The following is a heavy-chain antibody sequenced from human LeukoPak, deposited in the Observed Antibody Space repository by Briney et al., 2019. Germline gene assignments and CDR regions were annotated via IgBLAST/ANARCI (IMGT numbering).Heavy chain of an antibody. D-gene: IGHD3-10*01. J-gene: IGHJ4*02. V-gene: IGHV3-48*04. Sequence: PGGSLRLSCAASGFTFSSYSMNWVRQAPGKGLEWVSYISSSSSTIYYADSVKGRFTISRDNAKNSLYLQMNSLRAEDTAVYYCARERGSGSLDYWGQGTLVTVSS. CDR1: GFTFSSYS. CDR3: ARERGSGSLDY. CDR2: ISSSSSTI.